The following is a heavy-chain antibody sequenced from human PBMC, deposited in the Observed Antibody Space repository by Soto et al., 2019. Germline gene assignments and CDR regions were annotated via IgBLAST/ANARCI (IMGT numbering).Heavy chain of an antibody. Sequence: QLQLQESGPGLVKPSETLSLTCTVSGGSISSSSYYWGWIRQPPGKGLEWIGSIYYSGSTYYNPSLKSRVTISVDTSKNQFSLKLSSVTAADTAVYYCARHGAVSGWYMLHYYYYYGMDVWGQGTTVTVSS. CDR2: IYYSGST. CDR3: ARHGAVSGWYMLHYYYYYGMDV. CDR1: GGSISSSSYY. D-gene: IGHD6-19*01. V-gene: IGHV4-39*01. J-gene: IGHJ6*02.